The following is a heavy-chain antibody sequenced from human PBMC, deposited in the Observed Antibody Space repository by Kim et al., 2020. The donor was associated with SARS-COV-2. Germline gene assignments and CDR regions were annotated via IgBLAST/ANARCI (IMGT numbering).Heavy chain of an antibody. J-gene: IGHJ4*02. V-gene: IGHV3-9*01. Sequence: FTISRDNAKNSLYLQMNSLRAEDTALYYCAKDNKPDCSSTSCYWDYFDYWGQGTLVTVSS. D-gene: IGHD2-2*01. CDR3: AKDNKPDCSSTSCYWDYFDY.